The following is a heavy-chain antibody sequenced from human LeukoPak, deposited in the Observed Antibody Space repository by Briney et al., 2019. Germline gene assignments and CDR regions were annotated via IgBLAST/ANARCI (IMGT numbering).Heavy chain of an antibody. CDR1: GFTFSDHY. CDR3: VRLSRGAMNYHMDV. D-gene: IGHD3-10*01. J-gene: IGHJ6*03. V-gene: IGHV3-72*01. CDR2: SRNKGNRYTT. Sequence: GGSLRLSCAASGFTFSDHYMDWVRQAPGKGLEWVGRSRNKGNRYTTTHGETVRVIFTISRDDSENSLYLQSNSLKTEDTGVYYCVRLSRGAMNYHMDVWGKGTTVTISS.